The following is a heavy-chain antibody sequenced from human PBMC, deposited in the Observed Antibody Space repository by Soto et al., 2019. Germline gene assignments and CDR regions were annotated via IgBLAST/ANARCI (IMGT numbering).Heavy chain of an antibody. D-gene: IGHD2-2*01. Sequence: PGGSLRFSCAASGFTFSSYGMHWVRQAPGKGLEWVAVIWYDGSNKYYADSVKGRFTISRDNSKNTLYLQMNSLRAEDTAVYYCARDAPRYCSSTSCANWFDPWGQGTLVTVSS. J-gene: IGHJ5*02. CDR3: ARDAPRYCSSTSCANWFDP. CDR2: IWYDGSNK. V-gene: IGHV3-33*01. CDR1: GFTFSSYG.